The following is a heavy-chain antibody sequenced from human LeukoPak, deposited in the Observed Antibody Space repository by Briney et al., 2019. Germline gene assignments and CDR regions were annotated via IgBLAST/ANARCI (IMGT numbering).Heavy chain of an antibody. CDR3: ARGIGMEWLLRPYYYYYMDV. J-gene: IGHJ6*03. CDR1: GGSFSGYY. CDR2: INHSGST. Sequence: SSETLSLTCAVYGGSFSGYYWSWIRQPPGKGLEWIGEINHSGSTNYNPSLKSRVTISVDTSKNQFSLKLSSVTAADTAVYYCARGIGMEWLLRPYYYYYMDVWGKGTTVTVSS. V-gene: IGHV4-34*01. D-gene: IGHD3-3*01.